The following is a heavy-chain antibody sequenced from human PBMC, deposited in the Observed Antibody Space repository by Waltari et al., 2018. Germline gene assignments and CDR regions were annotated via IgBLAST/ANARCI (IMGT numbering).Heavy chain of an antibody. CDR2: INPNSGDT. D-gene: IGHD3-3*01. Sequence: QVQLVQSGAEVKKPGASVKVSCKASGYTFTGYYMHWVRQAPGQGLEWMGWINPNSGDTNYAQKFQGRVTRTRDTSISTAYMELSRLRSDDTAVYYCARGRGLRFLEWLLPHWGQGTLVTVSS. V-gene: IGHV1-2*02. CDR3: ARGRGLRFLEWLLPH. J-gene: IGHJ4*02. CDR1: GYTFTGYY.